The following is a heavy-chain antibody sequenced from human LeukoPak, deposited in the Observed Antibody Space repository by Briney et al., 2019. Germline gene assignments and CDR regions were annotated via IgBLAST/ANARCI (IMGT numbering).Heavy chain of an antibody. J-gene: IGHJ4*02. V-gene: IGHV3-33*01. CDR3: ARGDMVTDY. D-gene: IGHD5-18*01. CDR1: GFTFSNYG. Sequence: PGGSLRLSCAASGFTFSNYGMHWVRQAPGKGLEWVAVIWYDGSNKYYSDSVKGRFTISRDNSKNTLYLQMNSLRAEDTAVYYCARGDMVTDYWGQGTLVTVSS. CDR2: IWYDGSNK.